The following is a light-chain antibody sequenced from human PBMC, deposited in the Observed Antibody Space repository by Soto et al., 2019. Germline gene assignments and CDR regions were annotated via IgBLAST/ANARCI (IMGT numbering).Light chain of an antibody. Sequence: DIVMTQSPYSLAVSLGERATINCKSSQSGLYTSNNKNYLAWYQQKPGQPPKLLIYWASTRESGVPDRFNGSGSGTDFTLTISSLQAEDVAVYYCQQYYSTLLLTFGGGTKVDIK. CDR2: WAS. CDR1: QSGLYTSNNKNY. CDR3: QQYYSTLLLT. V-gene: IGKV4-1*01. J-gene: IGKJ4*01.